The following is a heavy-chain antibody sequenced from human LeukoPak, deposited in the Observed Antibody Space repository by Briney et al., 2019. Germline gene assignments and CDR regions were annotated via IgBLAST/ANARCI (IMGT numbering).Heavy chain of an antibody. CDR2: IKQDGSEK. CDR3: ARAGEGLLAYSFDI. CDR1: GFTFSYYW. V-gene: IGHV3-7*02. J-gene: IGHJ3*02. D-gene: IGHD1-26*01. Sequence: GGSLRLSCAASGFTFSYYWMSWVRQAPGKGLEWVANIKQDGSEKFYLDSVKGRFTISRDNAKNSLYLQMNSLRAEDTAVYYCARAGEGLLAYSFDIWGQGTMVTVSS.